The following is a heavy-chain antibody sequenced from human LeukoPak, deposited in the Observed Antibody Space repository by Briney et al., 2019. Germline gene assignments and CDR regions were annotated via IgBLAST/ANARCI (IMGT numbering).Heavy chain of an antibody. CDR2: IRYDGSNK. Sequence: PGGSLRLSCAASGFTFSSYGMQWVRQAPGKGLEWVSFIRYDGSNKYYADSVKGRFTISRDNSKNSLYLQMNSLRAEDTAVYYCARAHTPIVVVVATDYWGQGTLVTVSS. CDR1: GFTFSSYG. CDR3: ARAHTPIVVVVATDY. D-gene: IGHD2-15*01. J-gene: IGHJ4*02. V-gene: IGHV3-30*02.